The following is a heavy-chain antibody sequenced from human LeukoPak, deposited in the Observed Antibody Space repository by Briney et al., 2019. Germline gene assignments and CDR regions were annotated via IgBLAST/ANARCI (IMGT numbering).Heavy chain of an antibody. D-gene: IGHD3-10*01. CDR2: IYTSGST. J-gene: IGHJ4*02. V-gene: IGHV4-61*02. Sequence: KPSETLSLTCTVSGGSISSGSYYWSWIRQPAGKGLEWIGRIYTSGSTNYNPSLKSRVTISVDTSKNQFSLKLSSVTAADTAVYYCARNMVRGVTVFDYWGQGTLVTVSS. CDR1: GGSISSGSYY. CDR3: ARNMVRGVTVFDY.